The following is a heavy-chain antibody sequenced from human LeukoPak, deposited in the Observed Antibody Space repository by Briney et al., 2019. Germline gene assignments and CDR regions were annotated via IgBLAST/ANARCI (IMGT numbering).Heavy chain of an antibody. CDR2: INPSGGST. CDR1: GYTFTSYY. CDR3: ARDKVDGSSWYYYYYYMDV. Sequence: ASVKVSCKASGYTFTSYYMHWVRQAPGQGLEWMGIINPSGGSTSYAQKFQGRVTMTRDTSTSTVYVELSSLRSEDTAVYYCARDKVDGSSWYYYYYYMDVWGKGTTVTVSS. V-gene: IGHV1-46*01. D-gene: IGHD6-13*01. J-gene: IGHJ6*03.